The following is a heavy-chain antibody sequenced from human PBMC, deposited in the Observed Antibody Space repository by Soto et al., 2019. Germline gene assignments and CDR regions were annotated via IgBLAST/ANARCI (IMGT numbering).Heavy chain of an antibody. V-gene: IGHV3-7*03. J-gene: IGHJ4*02. CDR1: GFTFSSYW. D-gene: IGHD3-22*01. CDR3: ARDLSRYYYDSSGYYSHFDY. CDR2: IKQDGSEK. Sequence: GGSLRLSCAASGFTFSSYWMSWVRQAPGKGLEWVANIKQDGSEKYYVDSVKGRFTISRDNAKNSLYLQMNSLRAGDTAVYYCARDLSRYYYDSSGYYSHFDYWGQGTLVTVSS.